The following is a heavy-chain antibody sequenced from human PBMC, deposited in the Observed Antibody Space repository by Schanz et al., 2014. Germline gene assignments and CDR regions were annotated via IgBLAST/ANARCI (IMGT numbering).Heavy chain of an antibody. D-gene: IGHD2-15*01. CDR1: GFAFSVYG. Sequence: QVQLVESGGGLVKPGGSLRLSCAASGFAFSVYGMHWVRQAPGKGLEWVALISNDGSIKYYADSVKGRFTISRDNSENTLYLQMNSLSADDTAVFYCAKGMGYCSGGTCYDYYYYGLDVWGQGTTVTVSS. CDR2: ISNDGSIK. CDR3: AKGMGYCSGGTCYDYYYYGLDV. V-gene: IGHV3-30*19. J-gene: IGHJ6*02.